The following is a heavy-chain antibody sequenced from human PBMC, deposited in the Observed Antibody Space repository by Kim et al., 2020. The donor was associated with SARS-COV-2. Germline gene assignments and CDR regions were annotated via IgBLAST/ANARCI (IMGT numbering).Heavy chain of an antibody. V-gene: IGHV1-2*02. CDR2: INPNSGGT. CDR1: GYTFTNYY. Sequence: ASVKVSCKSSGYTFTNYYIHWVRQAPGQGLEWMGWINPNSGGTNYAQDFQGRVTMTRETPTTTAYMDLGSLRSDDTAVYYCARDRFDDYWSGYHVGTFFLDFWGQGTLRTVSS. J-gene: IGHJ4*02. D-gene: IGHD3-3*01. CDR3: ARDRFDDYWSGYHVGTFFLDF.